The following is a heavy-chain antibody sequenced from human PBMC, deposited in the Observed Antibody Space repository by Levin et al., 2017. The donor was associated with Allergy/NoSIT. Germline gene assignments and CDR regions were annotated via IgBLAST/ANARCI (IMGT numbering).Heavy chain of an antibody. J-gene: IGHJ4*02. CDR3: AKDRPASGWLFDS. Sequence: PGGSLRLSCAASGFTFNIYAMTWVRQPPGKGLEWVSAITNTGGSTYYADSVKGRFTISRDNSKNTLYLQMNSLRAEDTAVYYCAKDRPASGWLFDSWGQGTLVTVSS. V-gene: IGHV3-23*01. CDR2: ITNTGGST. CDR1: GFTFNIYA. D-gene: IGHD6-19*01.